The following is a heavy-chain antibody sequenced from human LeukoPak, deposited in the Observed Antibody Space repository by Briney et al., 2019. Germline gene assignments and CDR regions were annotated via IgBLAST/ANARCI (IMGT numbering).Heavy chain of an antibody. CDR1: GFVFNNYG. CDR2: IWTDGSKK. D-gene: IGHD1-26*01. J-gene: IGHJ4*02. V-gene: IGHV3-33*01. Sequence: GGSLRLSCAASGFVFNNYGVHWVRQAPGKGLEWVAVIWTDGSKKSYADSVKGRFTFTRDNSKNMLYLQMDSLRADDTAVYYCARRSSGTSGLDYWGQGILVTVSS. CDR3: ARRSSGTSGLDY.